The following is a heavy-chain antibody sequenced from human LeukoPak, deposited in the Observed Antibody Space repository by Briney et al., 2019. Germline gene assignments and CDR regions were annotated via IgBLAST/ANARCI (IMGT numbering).Heavy chain of an antibody. J-gene: IGHJ4*02. CDR3: ARKAISLAYFHF. CDR1: GYTLTSYG. D-gene: IGHD2-21*01. Sequence: GASVKVSCTASGYTLTSYGISWVRQAPGQGLEWMGWINTNNGDTNYAQKLQGSVTMTTDTSTRTAYMELRSLTPDDTAVYFCARKAISLAYFHFWGQGTLVTVSS. V-gene: IGHV1-18*01. CDR2: INTNNGDT.